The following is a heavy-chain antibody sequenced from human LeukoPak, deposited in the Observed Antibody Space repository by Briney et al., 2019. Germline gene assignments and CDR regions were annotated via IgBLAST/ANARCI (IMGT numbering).Heavy chain of an antibody. D-gene: IGHD3-9*01. V-gene: IGHV1-2*02. CDR2: INPNSGGT. CDR3: ARGTNDILTGYRWFDP. Sequence: ASVKVSCKASGYTFTGYYMHWVRQAPGQGLEWMGWINPNSGGTNYAQKFQGRVTMTRNTSISTAYMELSSLRSEDTAVYYCARGTNDILTGYRWFDPWGQGTLVTVSS. CDR1: GYTFTGYY. J-gene: IGHJ5*02.